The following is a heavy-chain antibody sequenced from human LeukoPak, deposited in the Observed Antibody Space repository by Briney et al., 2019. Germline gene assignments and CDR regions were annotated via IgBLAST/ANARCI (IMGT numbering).Heavy chain of an antibody. CDR3: AKNRGTGLAFYDY. J-gene: IGHJ4*02. V-gene: IGHV3-23*01. CDR2: ISGDANYI. D-gene: IGHD1-1*01. Sequence: GGPLRLSCAPSGLTFTTYAMTWVPQAPGKGLEWFSAISGDANYIYYTDSVKGRFTTSRDNSKNTLFLQMSSLRAEDTAIYYCAKNRGTGLAFYDYWGQGTQVTVSS. CDR1: GLTFTTYA.